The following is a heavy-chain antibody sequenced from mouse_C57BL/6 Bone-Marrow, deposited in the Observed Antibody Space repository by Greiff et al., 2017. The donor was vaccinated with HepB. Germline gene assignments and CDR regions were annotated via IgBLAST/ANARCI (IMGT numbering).Heavy chain of an antibody. D-gene: IGHD2-3*01. Sequence: EVQRVESGGGLVQPKGSLKFSCAASGFSFNTYAMNWVRQAPGKGLEWVARIRSKSNNYATYYADSVKDRFTISRDDSESMLYLQMNNLKTEDTAMYYCVSDGYYAMDYWGQGTSVTVSS. V-gene: IGHV10-1*01. CDR2: IRSKSNNYAT. CDR1: GFSFNTYA. J-gene: IGHJ4*01. CDR3: VSDGYYAMDY.